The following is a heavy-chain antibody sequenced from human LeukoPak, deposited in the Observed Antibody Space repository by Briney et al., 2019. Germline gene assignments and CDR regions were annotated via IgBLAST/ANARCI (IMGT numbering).Heavy chain of an antibody. CDR2: ISGSGGST. V-gene: IGHV3-23*01. CDR3: AKAVPFPTYVADPTGGWFDP. Sequence: GGSLRLSCAASGFTFSSYAMSWVRQAPGKGLEWVSAISGSGGSTHYADSVKGRFTISRDNSKNTLYLQMNSLRAEDTAVYYCAKAVPFPTYVADPTGGWFDPWGQGTLVTVSS. J-gene: IGHJ5*02. D-gene: IGHD2/OR15-2a*01. CDR1: GFTFSSYA.